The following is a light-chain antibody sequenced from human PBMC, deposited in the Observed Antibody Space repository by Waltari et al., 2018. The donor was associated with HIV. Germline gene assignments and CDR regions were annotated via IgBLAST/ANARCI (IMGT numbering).Light chain of an antibody. CDR2: DNK. Sequence: QSVLTQPPSVSAAPGQTVTITCSGTSSNIGNNYVYWYQHLPGTAPQLLIYDNKKRPSGIPDRFSASKSGTSATLDITGLQTGDEADYYCGTWDSGLSVVVFGEGTKLTVL. V-gene: IGLV1-51*01. CDR3: GTWDSGLSVVV. CDR1: SSNIGNNY. J-gene: IGLJ2*01.